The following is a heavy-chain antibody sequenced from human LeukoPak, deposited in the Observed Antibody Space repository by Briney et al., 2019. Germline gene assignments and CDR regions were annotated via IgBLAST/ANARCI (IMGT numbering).Heavy chain of an antibody. CDR2: INPNSGGT. CDR3: ARDTFSSSPHFDY. D-gene: IGHD6-6*01. J-gene: IGHJ4*02. Sequence: ASVKVSCKASGYTSTSYGISWVRQAPGQGLEWMGWINPNSGGTNYAQKFQGRVTMTRDTSISTAYMELSRLRSDDTAVYYCARDTFSSSPHFDYWGQGTLVTVSS. V-gene: IGHV1-2*02. CDR1: GYTSTSYG.